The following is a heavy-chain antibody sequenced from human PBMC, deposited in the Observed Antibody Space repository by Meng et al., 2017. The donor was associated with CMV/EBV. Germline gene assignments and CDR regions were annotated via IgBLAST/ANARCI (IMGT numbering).Heavy chain of an antibody. D-gene: IGHD6-6*01. Sequence: SVKVSCKASGGTFSSYTISWVRQAPGQGLEWMGRIIPILGIANYAQKFQGRVTITADKSTSTAYMELSSLRSEDTAMYYCARPKFQYSSSSGVGRRYYGMDVWGQGTTVTVSS. V-gene: IGHV1-69*02. CDR3: ARPKFQYSSSSGVGRRYYGMDV. J-gene: IGHJ6*02. CDR2: IIPILGIA. CDR1: GGTFSSYT.